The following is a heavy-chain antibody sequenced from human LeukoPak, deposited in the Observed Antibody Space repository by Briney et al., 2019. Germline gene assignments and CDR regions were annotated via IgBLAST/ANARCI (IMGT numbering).Heavy chain of an antibody. CDR2: ISSNNSYI. CDR3: AIERPMVSANDAFDI. V-gene: IGHV3-21*01. CDR1: GCTISSYS. J-gene: IGHJ3*02. D-gene: IGHD3-10*01. Sequence: GGALRLSCAASGCTISSYSMNWVRQAPGKGLEEVSSISSNNSYIYYSDSVKVRFTISRDNAKNSLYLQMNSLRAEDTAVYYCAIERPMVSANDAFDIWGQGTMVTVSS.